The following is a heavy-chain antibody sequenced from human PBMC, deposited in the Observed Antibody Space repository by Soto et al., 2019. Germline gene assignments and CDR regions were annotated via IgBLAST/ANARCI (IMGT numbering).Heavy chain of an antibody. CDR2: IRSTGTNI. Sequence: GGSLRLSCVASGCTFSNFEMSWVRQAPGKGLEWVSSIRSTGTNIFYADSVKGRFTISRDNAKNSLYLHMNSLRAEDTALYYCAAGCCGHDPSYFDYWGQGTLVTVSS. D-gene: IGHD5-12*01. V-gene: IGHV3-48*03. CDR3: AAGCCGHDPSYFDY. J-gene: IGHJ4*02. CDR1: GCTFSNFE.